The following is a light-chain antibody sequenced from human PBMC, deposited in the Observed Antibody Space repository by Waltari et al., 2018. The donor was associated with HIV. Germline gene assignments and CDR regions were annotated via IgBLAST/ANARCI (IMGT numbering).Light chain of an antibody. CDR1: QSVTSTY. CDR2: GAS. V-gene: IGKV3-20*01. Sequence: EIVLTQSPGTLSLSPGERVTLSCSASQSVTSTYLAWYQQKPGQAPRLRIDGASNRATGIPDSFSGSGSVTDFTLTISRLDPEDFAVYYCQQYGGSLTFGPGTKVDIK. CDR3: QQYGGSLT. J-gene: IGKJ3*01.